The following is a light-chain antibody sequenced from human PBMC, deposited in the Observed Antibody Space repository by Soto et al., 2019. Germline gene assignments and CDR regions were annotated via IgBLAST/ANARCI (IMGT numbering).Light chain of an antibody. V-gene: IGKV3-15*01. Sequence: EIVMTQSPATLSVSPGERATLSCRASQSVGSNLAWYQQKPGQAPRLLIYGASTRATGIPARFSGSGSGTEFTLTISSLQSEDFAVYSCQQYNNWPPKYTFGQGTKLEIK. CDR3: QQYNNWPPKYT. J-gene: IGKJ2*01. CDR1: QSVGSN. CDR2: GAS.